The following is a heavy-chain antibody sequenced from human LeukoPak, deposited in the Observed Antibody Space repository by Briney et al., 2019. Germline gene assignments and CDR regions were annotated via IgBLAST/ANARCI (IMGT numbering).Heavy chain of an antibody. V-gene: IGHV3-23*01. CDR1: GLTFSTYA. CDR2: FSGSGGRT. J-gene: IGHJ4*02. Sequence: AGGSLRLSCAAPGLTFSTYAMSWVGRAPGKGLKWVSGFSGSGGRTYYADSVKGRFTVSRDKSKNTLYLQMSSLRAEDTGVYYCAKSDYDSSGFDLYYLDYWGQGTLVTVSS. CDR3: AKSDYDSSGFDLYYLDY. D-gene: IGHD3-22*01.